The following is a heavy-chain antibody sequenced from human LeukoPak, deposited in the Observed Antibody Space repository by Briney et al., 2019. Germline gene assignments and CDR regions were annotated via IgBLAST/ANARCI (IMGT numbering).Heavy chain of an antibody. CDR2: ISGSGAST. J-gene: IGHJ4*02. D-gene: IGHD6-13*01. Sequence: GGSLRLSCAASGFTVSDNYMSWVRQAPGKGLEWVSGISGSGASTYYADSVKGRFTISRDNSQNTLYLQMNSLRAEDTAIYYCAKARAGDITAAFNYWGQGTLVTVSS. CDR3: AKARAGDITAAFNY. CDR1: GFTVSDNY. V-gene: IGHV3-23*01.